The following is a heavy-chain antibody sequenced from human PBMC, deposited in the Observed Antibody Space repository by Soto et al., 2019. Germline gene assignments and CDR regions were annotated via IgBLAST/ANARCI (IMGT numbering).Heavy chain of an antibody. CDR3: AKDVKTTVVRAYDY. V-gene: IGHV3-23*01. D-gene: IGHD4-17*01. CDR1: GFIFSNYA. Sequence: EVQLLESGGGLVQPGGSLRLSCAASGFIFSNYAMTWVRQAPGKGLEWVSVIGSTGSPAYYADSVKGRFTISRDNSKNTVFLQMISRRDEDTAVYYCAKDVKTTVVRAYDYWGRGTLVTVSP. J-gene: IGHJ4*02. CDR2: IGSTGSPA.